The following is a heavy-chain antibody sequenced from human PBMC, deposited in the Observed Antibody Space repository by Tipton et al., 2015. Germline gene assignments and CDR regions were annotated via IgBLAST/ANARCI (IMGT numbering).Heavy chain of an antibody. Sequence: SLRLSCAASGFIFSRFWMSWFRQAPGEGLEWVANIKDDGTTKNYVDSVKGRFTISRDNAANLLYLQMNSLRAEDTAWYYCAKDSGRLAEHFHHWGQGTLVTVSS. CDR1: GFIFSRFW. J-gene: IGHJ1*01. V-gene: IGHV3-7*03. D-gene: IGHD1-26*01. CDR2: IKDDGTTK. CDR3: AKDSGRLAEHFHH.